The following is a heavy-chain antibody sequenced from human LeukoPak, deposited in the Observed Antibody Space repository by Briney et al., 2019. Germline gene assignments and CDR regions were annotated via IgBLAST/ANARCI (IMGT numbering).Heavy chain of an antibody. Sequence: PGRSLRLSCAASGFTFDDYAMHWVRQAPGKGLEWVSGISWNSGSIGYADSVKGRFTISRDNAKNSLYLQMNSLRAEDTALYYCAKRLYDSSGPGAFDIWGQGTMVTVSS. CDR1: GFTFDDYA. CDR2: ISWNSGSI. V-gene: IGHV3-9*01. D-gene: IGHD3-22*01. CDR3: AKRLYDSSGPGAFDI. J-gene: IGHJ3*02.